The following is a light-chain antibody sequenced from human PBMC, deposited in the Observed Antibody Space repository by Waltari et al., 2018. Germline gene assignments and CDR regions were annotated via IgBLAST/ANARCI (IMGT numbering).Light chain of an antibody. V-gene: IGKV1-33*01. Sequence: IQMTQSPSSRSASVGDRVPITCQASQDISKHLHWFQQKPGKAPNLLIYDASNLHTGVPSRFSGSKSGTDFTFTIRSLQPADIATYYCQQYDRLPPTFGGGTKVEVK. CDR2: DAS. J-gene: IGKJ4*01. CDR3: QQYDRLPPT. CDR1: QDISKH.